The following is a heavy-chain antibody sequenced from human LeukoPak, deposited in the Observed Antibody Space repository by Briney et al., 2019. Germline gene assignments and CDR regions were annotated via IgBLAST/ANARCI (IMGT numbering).Heavy chain of an antibody. J-gene: IGHJ4*02. D-gene: IGHD1-26*01. CDR1: GFTFSRYA. V-gene: IGHV3-64D*06. CDR2: ISSSGGSA. Sequence: GGSLRLSCSASGFTFSRYAMHWVRQAPGKGLEYVSGISSSGGSAYYADSVKGRITISRDNSRNTLYLQMSSLRAEDTAVYYCVKLGTLGGTYGPFDYWGQGTLVTVSS. CDR3: VKLGTLGGTYGPFDY.